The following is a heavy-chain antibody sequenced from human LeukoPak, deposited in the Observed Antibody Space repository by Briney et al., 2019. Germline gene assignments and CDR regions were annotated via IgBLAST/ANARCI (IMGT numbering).Heavy chain of an antibody. CDR2: ISWNSGSI. Sequence: GRSLRLSCAASGFTYDDYAMHWVRQAPGKGLEWVSGISWNSGSIGYADSVKGRFTISRDNAKNSLYLQMNSLRAEDTALYYCAKDIRGLMDRMMCLRHWGQGTTVTVSS. D-gene: IGHD3-10*01. CDR3: AKDIRGLMDRMMCLRH. V-gene: IGHV3-9*01. CDR1: GFTYDDYA. J-gene: IGHJ6*02.